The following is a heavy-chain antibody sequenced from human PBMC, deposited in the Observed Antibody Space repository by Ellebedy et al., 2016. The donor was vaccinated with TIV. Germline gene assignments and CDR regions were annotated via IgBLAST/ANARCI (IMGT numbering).Heavy chain of an antibody. V-gene: IGHV4-59*01. CDR1: GGSINSYY. Sequence: MPGGSLRLSCTVSGGSINSYYWSWVRQSQGKGLEWIGYIYHTGATSYNPSLKSRVTISVDTSKNQFSLKLSSVTAADTAVYYCARWVFGSTFDSWGQGTLVTVSS. CDR3: ARWVFGSTFDS. J-gene: IGHJ4*02. CDR2: IYHTGAT. D-gene: IGHD3-3*01.